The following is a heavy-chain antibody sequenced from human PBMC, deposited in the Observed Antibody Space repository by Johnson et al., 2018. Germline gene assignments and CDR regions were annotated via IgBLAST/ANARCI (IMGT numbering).Heavy chain of an antibody. Sequence: QVQLVQSGAEVKKPGSSVKVSCKASGGTFSSYTISWVRQATGQGLEWMGGITPNFGTANYAQKFQGRVTITTDESTSTAYMELSSLRSEDVAVYYCSRGAACAPYGYFQHWGQGTLVTVSS. V-gene: IGHV1-69*01. CDR2: ITPNFGTA. CDR1: GGTFSSYT. D-gene: IGHD3-10*01. J-gene: IGHJ1*01. CDR3: SRGAACAPYGYFQH.